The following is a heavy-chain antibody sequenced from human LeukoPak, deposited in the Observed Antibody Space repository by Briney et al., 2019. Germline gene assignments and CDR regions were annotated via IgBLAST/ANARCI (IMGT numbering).Heavy chain of an antibody. V-gene: IGHV3-53*01. J-gene: IGHJ3*02. CDR3: ARVNSPLRFYDI. CDR1: GFTFSSNY. D-gene: IGHD3-3*01. CDR2: IYSGGST. Sequence: GGSLRLSCAASGFTFSSNYMSWVRQAPGKGLEWVSVIYSGGSTYYADSVKGRFTISRDNSKNTLYLQMSSLRAEDTAVYYCARVNSPLRFYDIWGQGTMVTVSS.